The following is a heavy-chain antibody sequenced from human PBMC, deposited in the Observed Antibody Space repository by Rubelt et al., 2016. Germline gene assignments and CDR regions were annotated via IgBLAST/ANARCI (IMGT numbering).Heavy chain of an antibody. J-gene: IGHJ4*02. Sequence: QVQLVQSGTEVKKPGASVKVSCTASGYMLTAYAIHWLRQVPGQGLEWVGWVNFINGNTKHSQKFQGRVTITRDASTASVELHSVTSEDTAVYFCARRAGSGWYDYWGQGTLVTVSS. CDR1: GYMLTAYA. CDR2: VNFINGNT. V-gene: IGHV1-3*01. D-gene: IGHD6-19*01. CDR3: ARRAGSGWYDY.